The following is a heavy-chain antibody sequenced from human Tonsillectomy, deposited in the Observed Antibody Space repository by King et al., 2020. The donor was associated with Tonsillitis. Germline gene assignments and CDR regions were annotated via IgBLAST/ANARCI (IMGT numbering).Heavy chain of an antibody. J-gene: IGHJ3*02. Sequence: QLQESGPGLVKPSQTLSLTCTVSCGPISSGGYYWSWIRQHPGKGLEWIGEIYDSGSTDYKPSLKSRVTISVDTSKNQFSPKLRSVTAADTAVYYCARDHWYYDSSGYDAFDIWGQGTMVTVSS. CDR2: IYDSGST. CDR1: CGPISSGGYY. CDR3: ARDHWYYDSSGYDAFDI. D-gene: IGHD3-22*01. V-gene: IGHV4-31*03.